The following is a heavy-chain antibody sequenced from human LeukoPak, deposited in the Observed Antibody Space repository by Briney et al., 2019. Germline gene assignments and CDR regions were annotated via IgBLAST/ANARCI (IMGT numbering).Heavy chain of an antibody. CDR2: INSDGSSI. J-gene: IGHJ4*02. CDR3: ARGAYGDYHAFDY. CDR1: GFTFSSYW. Sequence: GGSLRLSCVASGFTFSSYWMHWVRQAPGKGLVWVSRINSDGSSISYADSVKGRFTISRDNAKNSLYLQMNSLRAEDTAVYYCARGAYGDYHAFDYWGQGSLVTVSS. D-gene: IGHD4-17*01. V-gene: IGHV3-74*01.